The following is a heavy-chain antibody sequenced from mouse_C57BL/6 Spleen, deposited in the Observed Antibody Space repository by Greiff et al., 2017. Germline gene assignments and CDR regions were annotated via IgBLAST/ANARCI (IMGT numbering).Heavy chain of an antibody. CDR1: GFTFSSYA. CDR3: ARDDASYYDYDDAMDY. CDR2: ISDGGSYT. V-gene: IGHV5-4*01. Sequence: EVHLVESGGGLVKPGGSLKLSCAASGFTFSSYAMSWVRQTPEKRLEWVATISDGGSYTYYPDNVKGRFTISRDNAKNNLYLQMSHLKSEDTAMYYCARDDASYYDYDDAMDYWGQGTSVTVSS. J-gene: IGHJ4*01. D-gene: IGHD2-4*01.